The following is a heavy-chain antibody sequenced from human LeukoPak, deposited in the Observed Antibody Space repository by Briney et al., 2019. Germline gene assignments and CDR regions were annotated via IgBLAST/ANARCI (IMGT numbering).Heavy chain of an antibody. J-gene: IGHJ3*02. CDR2: IIPIFGTA. CDR3: ARDKLGATAFDI. CDR1: GGTFSSYA. V-gene: IGHV1-69*05. Sequence: SVKVSCKASGGTFSSYAISWVRQAPGQGLEWMGGIIPIFGTANCAQKFQGRVTITTDESTSTAYMELSSLRSEDTAVYYCARDKLGATAFDIWGQGTMVTVSS. D-gene: IGHD1-26*01.